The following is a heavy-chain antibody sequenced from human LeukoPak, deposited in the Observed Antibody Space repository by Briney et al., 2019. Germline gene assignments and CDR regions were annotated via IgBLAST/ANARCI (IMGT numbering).Heavy chain of an antibody. J-gene: IGHJ4*02. CDR2: INTKTDGATT. Sequence: GGSLRLSCAGSGFTFSGTWLNWVRQAPGQGLEWFARINTKTDGATTTYGAPVKGRFTISRDDSKSTLYLDMNSLKTEDTAVYYCTTEFWYYFNNWGQGTLVTVSS. CDR3: TTEFWYYFNN. D-gene: IGHD3-3*01. V-gene: IGHV3-15*01. CDR1: GFTFSGTW.